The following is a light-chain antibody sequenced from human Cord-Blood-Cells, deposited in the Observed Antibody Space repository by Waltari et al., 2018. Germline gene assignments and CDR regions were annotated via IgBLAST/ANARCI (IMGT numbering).Light chain of an antibody. Sequence: AIRMTQSPSSFSASTGDRVTITCRASQGISSYLAWYQQKPGKAPKLLIYAASTLQSGVPSRFSGSGSGTDVTLTISCLQSEDFATYYCQQYYSYPFTCGPGTKVDIK. J-gene: IGKJ3*01. V-gene: IGKV1-8*01. CDR2: AAS. CDR1: QGISSY. CDR3: QQYYSYPFT.